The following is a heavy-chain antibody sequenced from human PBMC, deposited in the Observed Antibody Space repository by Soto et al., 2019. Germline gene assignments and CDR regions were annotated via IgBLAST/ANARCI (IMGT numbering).Heavy chain of an antibody. J-gene: IGHJ4*02. D-gene: IGHD2-8*01. V-gene: IGHV3-30*18. Sequence: GGSLRLSCAASGVISSSYGMHWVRQAPGKGLEWVAVITYDGSNKYYADSVKGRFSISRDNSRNRLYLQMYSLRHEDKAVYYCEKDPPANGPHYWGPGHLVTVS. CDR2: ITYDGSNK. CDR1: GVISSSYG. CDR3: EKDPPANGPHY.